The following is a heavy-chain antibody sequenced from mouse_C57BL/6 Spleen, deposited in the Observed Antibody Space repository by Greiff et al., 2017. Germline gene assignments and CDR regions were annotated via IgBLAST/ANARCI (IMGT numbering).Heavy chain of an antibody. CDR2: IWRGGST. CDR1: GFSLTSYG. V-gene: IGHV2-2*01. CDR3: AREGGGLDY. J-gene: IGHJ2*01. Sequence: VQLMESGPGLVPPSQSLSITCTVSGFSLTSYGVHWVRQSPGKGLEWLGVIWRGGSTDYNAAFISRLSISKDNSKSQVFFKMNSLQADDTARYYCAREGGGLDYWGQGTTLTVSS.